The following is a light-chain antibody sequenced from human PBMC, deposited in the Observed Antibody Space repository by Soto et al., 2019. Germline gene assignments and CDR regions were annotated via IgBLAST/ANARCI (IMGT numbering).Light chain of an antibody. Sequence: EIVLTQSPATLSVSPGERVTLSCRASQSVRSNLAWYQQKPGQAPRLLIYGASTRATGLPARFSGSGSGTDFTLTISSLQSEDFAVYYCQQYDDWPWTFGQGTKVDI. CDR3: QQYDDWPWT. J-gene: IGKJ1*01. CDR1: QSVRSN. V-gene: IGKV3-15*01. CDR2: GAS.